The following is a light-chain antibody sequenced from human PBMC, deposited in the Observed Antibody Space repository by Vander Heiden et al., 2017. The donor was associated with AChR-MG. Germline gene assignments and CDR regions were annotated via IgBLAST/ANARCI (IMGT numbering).Light chain of an antibody. J-gene: IGLJ1*01. Sequence: SAPTQPASASGSPASSITLSCTGTSRDVGSYNYVSWYQQHPGKAPKLVIYDVYFRPSGVSNRFSGSKSDNTASLTISGLQPEDEADYYCSSYTTGSTLYVFGIGTKVTVL. CDR1: SRDVGSYNY. CDR2: DVY. V-gene: IGLV2-14*03. CDR3: SSYTTGSTLYV.